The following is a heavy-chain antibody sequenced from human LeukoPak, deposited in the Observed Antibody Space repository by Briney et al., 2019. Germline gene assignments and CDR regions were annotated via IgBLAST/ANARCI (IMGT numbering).Heavy chain of an antibody. D-gene: IGHD3-10*01. CDR1: GGSISSSNW. J-gene: IGHJ4*02. CDR3: ARVRSYYGSVTGKSYYFDY. V-gene: IGHV4-4*02. Sequence: SETLSLTCAVSGGSISSSNWWSWVRQPPGKGLEWIGNIYHSGRTYYNPSLKSRVTISLDTSKNHFSLKLSSVTAADTAVYYCARVRSYYGSVTGKSYYFDYWGQGTLVTVSS. CDR2: IYHSGRT.